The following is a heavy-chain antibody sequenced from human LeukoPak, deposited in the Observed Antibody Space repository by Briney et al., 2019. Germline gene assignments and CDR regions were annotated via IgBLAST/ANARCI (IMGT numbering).Heavy chain of an antibody. Sequence: SETLSLTCTVSGVSISSYSCSWIRQPPGKALEWIGYISYSGSTNYNPSLKSRVTISVDTSKNQFSLRLSSVTAADTAVHYCARLTPIAAACAYYYYSMDVWGQGTTVTVSS. CDR3: ARLTPIAAACAYYYYSMDV. D-gene: IGHD6-13*01. J-gene: IGHJ6*02. V-gene: IGHV4-59*08. CDR2: ISYSGST. CDR1: GVSISSYS.